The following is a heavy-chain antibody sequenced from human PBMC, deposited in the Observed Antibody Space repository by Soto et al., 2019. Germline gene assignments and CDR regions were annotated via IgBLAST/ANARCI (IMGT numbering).Heavy chain of an antibody. V-gene: IGHV4-61*01. Sequence: PSETLSLTCTVSGGSVSTGSYDWSWIRQPPGKGLEWIGKIFFTGSAHYNPSLRNRVTMSVDTSKDQCSLTLTSVTAADTAVYYCARDGHGMDVWGQGTTVTVSS. J-gene: IGHJ6*02. CDR3: ARDGHGMDV. CDR1: GGSVSTGSYD. CDR2: IFFTGSA.